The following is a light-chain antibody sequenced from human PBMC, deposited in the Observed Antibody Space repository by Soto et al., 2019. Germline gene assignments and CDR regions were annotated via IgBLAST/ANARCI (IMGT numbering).Light chain of an antibody. Sequence: DIQMTQSPSSLSASVGDRVTITCRASQYIGNPYIGWYQQKVGRPPKRLVYATSTLETGVPSRFSGGGSGTHFTFTISNLQPEDIATYYCQQYDNLPPTWTFGQGTKVDIK. J-gene: IGKJ1*01. V-gene: IGKV1-33*01. CDR3: QQYDNLPPTWT. CDR2: ATS. CDR1: QYIGNPY.